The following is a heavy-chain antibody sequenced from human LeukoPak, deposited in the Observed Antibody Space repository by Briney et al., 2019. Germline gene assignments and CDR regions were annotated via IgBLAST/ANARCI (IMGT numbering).Heavy chain of an antibody. CDR1: GFTFSNYA. V-gene: IGHV3-23*01. CDR2: ISGRGGST. CDR3: ARHCSTSCYGGGNFDY. J-gene: IGHJ4*02. D-gene: IGHD2-2*01. Sequence: GGSLRLSCAASGFTFSNYAMSWVRQAPGKGLEWVSAISGRGGSTYYADSVKGRFTISRDNSKNTLYLQMNSLRAEDTAVYYCARHCSTSCYGGGNFDYWGQGTLVTVSS.